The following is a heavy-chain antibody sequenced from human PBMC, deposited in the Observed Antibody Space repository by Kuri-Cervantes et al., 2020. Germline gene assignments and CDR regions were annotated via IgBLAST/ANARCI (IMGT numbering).Heavy chain of an antibody. CDR3: ARERPYSYDSSAYPPLEY. V-gene: IGHV1-18*01. D-gene: IGHD3-22*01. Sequence: ASVKVSCKASGGTFSNFAISWVRQAPGQGLEWMGWISAYNGDTHYAQKFQGRVTMTTDTSTSTAYMELRSLRSDDTAVYYCARERPYSYDSSAYPPLEYWGQGTLVTVSS. J-gene: IGHJ4*02. CDR1: GGTFSNFA. CDR2: ISAYNGDT.